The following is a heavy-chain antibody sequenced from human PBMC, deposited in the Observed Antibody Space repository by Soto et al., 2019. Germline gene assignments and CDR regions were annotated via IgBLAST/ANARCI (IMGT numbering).Heavy chain of an antibody. CDR1: GYSFTSYW. CDR3: ARHTNWNAEGWFDP. D-gene: IGHD1-20*01. CDR2: IYPGDSDT. V-gene: IGHV5-51*01. Sequence: GESLKISCKGSGYSFTSYWIGWVRQMPGKGLEWMGIIYPGDSDTRYSPSFQGQVTISAGKSISTAYLQWSSLKASDTAMNYCARHTNWNAEGWFDPWGQGTLVTVSS. J-gene: IGHJ5*02.